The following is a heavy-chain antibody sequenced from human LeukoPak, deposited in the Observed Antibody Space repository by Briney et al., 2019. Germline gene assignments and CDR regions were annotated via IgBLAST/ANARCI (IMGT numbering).Heavy chain of an antibody. CDR3: ARHLFPYSLSYGMDV. Sequence: PSETLSLTCTVSGGSISSYYWSWIRQPPGKGLEWIGYIYYSGSTNYNPSLKSRVTISVDTSKNQFSLKLSSVTAADTAVYYCARHLFPYSLSYGMDVWGQGTTVTVSS. CDR2: IYYSGST. CDR1: GGSISSYY. V-gene: IGHV4-59*08. J-gene: IGHJ6*02. D-gene: IGHD2-21*01.